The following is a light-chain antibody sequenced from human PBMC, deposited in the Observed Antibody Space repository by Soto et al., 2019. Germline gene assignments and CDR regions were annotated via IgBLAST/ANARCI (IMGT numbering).Light chain of an antibody. J-gene: IGKJ5*01. CDR1: QSVSSSY. Sequence: EIMLTQSPGTLSLSQGERATLSCRASQSVSSSYLAWYQQKPGQAPRLLIYGASSRATGIPDRFSGSGSGTDFTLTISRLEPEDFAVYYCQQYGSSQVTFGQGTRLEI. V-gene: IGKV3-20*01. CDR2: GAS. CDR3: QQYGSSQVT.